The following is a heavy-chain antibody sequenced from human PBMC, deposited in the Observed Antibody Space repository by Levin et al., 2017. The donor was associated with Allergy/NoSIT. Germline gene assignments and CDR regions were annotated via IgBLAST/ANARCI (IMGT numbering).Heavy chain of an antibody. CDR3: ARPEFKGTVTAFDY. CDR1: GGSISSNDYY. D-gene: IGHD4-17*01. V-gene: IGHV4-39*01. Sequence: SETLSLTCTVSGGSISSNDYYWGWIRQPPGKGLEWIGSIYYSGSAYYNPSLKSRVTISVDTSKNQFSLKLSSVTAADTAVYYCARPEFKGTVTAFDYWGQGTLVTVSS. CDR2: IYYSGSA. J-gene: IGHJ4*02.